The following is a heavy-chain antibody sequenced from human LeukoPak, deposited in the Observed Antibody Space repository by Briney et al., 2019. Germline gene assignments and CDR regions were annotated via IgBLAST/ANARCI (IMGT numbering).Heavy chain of an antibody. CDR3: ARPALGAFDI. J-gene: IGHJ3*02. D-gene: IGHD2-15*01. CDR2: IYYSGST. V-gene: IGHV4-39*01. CDR1: GGSISSSSYY. Sequence: SETLSLTCTVSGGSISSSSYYWGWIRQSPGKGLEWIGSIYYSGSTYYNPSLKSRVTISVDTPKNQFSLRVSSVTAAETAVYYCARPALGAFDIWGQGTMVTVSS.